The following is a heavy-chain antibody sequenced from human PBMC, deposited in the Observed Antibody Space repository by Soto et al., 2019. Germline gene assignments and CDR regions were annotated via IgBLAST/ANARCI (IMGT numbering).Heavy chain of an antibody. CDR3: ARDCEYCSGGSCSIVAFDI. Sequence: EVQLVESGGGLVQPGGSLRLSCAASGFTVSSNYMSWVRQAPGKGLEWVSVIYSGGSTYYADSVKGRFTISRDNSKNTLYLQMNSLRAEDTAVYYCARDCEYCSGGSCSIVAFDIWGQGTMVTVSS. CDR2: IYSGGST. D-gene: IGHD2-15*01. V-gene: IGHV3-66*01. CDR1: GFTVSSNY. J-gene: IGHJ3*02.